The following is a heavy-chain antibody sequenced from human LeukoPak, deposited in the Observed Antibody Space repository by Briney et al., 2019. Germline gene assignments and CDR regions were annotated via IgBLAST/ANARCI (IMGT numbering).Heavy chain of an antibody. V-gene: IGHV3-7*01. CDR1: GYTFSDYW. Sequence: GGTLRLSCAASGYTFSDYWMNWVRQAPGKGLEWVANIDQDGSSEYYVGSVQGRFTISRDNAKNSLYLQMNSLRAEDTAVYYCARGDWAPFDYWGQGSLLTVSS. J-gene: IGHJ4*02. CDR2: IDQDGSSE. CDR3: ARGDWAPFDY. D-gene: IGHD2-21*02.